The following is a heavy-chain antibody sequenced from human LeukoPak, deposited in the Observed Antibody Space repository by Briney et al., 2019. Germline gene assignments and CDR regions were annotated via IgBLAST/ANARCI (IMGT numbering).Heavy chain of an antibody. CDR3: ARERIPAAITGDAFDI. V-gene: IGHV3-21*01. J-gene: IGHJ3*02. D-gene: IGHD2-2*02. Sequence: GGSLRLSCAASGFTFSSYSMHWVRQAPGKGLEWVSSISSNSSYIYYADSVKGRFTISRDNAKNSLYLQMNSLRAGDTALYYCARERIPAAITGDAFDIWGQGTMVTVSS. CDR2: ISSNSSYI. CDR1: GFTFSSYS.